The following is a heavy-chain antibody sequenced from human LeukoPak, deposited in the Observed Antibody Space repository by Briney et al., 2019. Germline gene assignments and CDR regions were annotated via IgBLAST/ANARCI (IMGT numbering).Heavy chain of an antibody. CDR1: GFTFSSYS. Sequence: GGSLRLSCAASGFTFSSYSMNWVRQAPGKGLEWVSSISSSSSYIYYADSVKGRFTISRDNAKNSLYLQMNSLRAEDTAVYYCAREALREIVVVPSAKRWFGPWGQGTLVTVSS. J-gene: IGHJ5*02. CDR3: AREALREIVVVPSAKRWFGP. V-gene: IGHV3-21*01. CDR2: ISSSSSYI. D-gene: IGHD2-15*01.